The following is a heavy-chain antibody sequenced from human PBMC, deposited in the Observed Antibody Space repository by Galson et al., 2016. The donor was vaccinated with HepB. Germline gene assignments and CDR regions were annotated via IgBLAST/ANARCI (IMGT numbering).Heavy chain of an antibody. J-gene: IGHJ4*02. CDR1: GYTFTNHG. V-gene: IGHV1-18*04. D-gene: IGHD6-13*01. CDR2: ISTYNGHT. CDR3: ATNIVTAGTVFGTEFFFDY. Sequence: SVKVSCKASGYTFTNHGITWVRQTPGQGLEWMGWISTYNGHTDYAQKFQGRVTMTTDTSASTAYMDLRSLTSGDTAVYYCATNIVTAGTVFGTEFFFDYWGQGVLVTVSS.